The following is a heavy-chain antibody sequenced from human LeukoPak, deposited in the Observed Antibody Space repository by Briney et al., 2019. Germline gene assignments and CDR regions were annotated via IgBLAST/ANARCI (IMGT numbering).Heavy chain of an antibody. CDR3: AKIIPSQLPEYYYYYGMDV. D-gene: IGHD2-2*01. CDR2: ISGSGGST. J-gene: IGHJ6*02. CDR1: GFTFSSYA. Sequence: PGGSLRLSCAASGFTFSSYAMSWVRQAPGKGLEWVSAISGSGGSTYYADSVKGRFTIPRDNSKNTLYLQMNSLRAEDTAVYYCAKIIPSQLPEYYYYYGMDVWGQGTTVTVSS. V-gene: IGHV3-23*01.